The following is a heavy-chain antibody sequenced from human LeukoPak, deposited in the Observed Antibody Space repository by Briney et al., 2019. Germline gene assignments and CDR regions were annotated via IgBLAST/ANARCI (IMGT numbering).Heavy chain of an antibody. D-gene: IGHD5-12*01. J-gene: IGHJ4*02. CDR3: ASLPRGPTGYVGYGGEDY. CDR2: ITGSGGNT. V-gene: IGHV3-23*01. CDR1: GFTFSIFA. Sequence: GGSLRLSCEASGFTFSIFAMTWVRQAPGKGLQWASAITGSGGNTYYAESVKGRFTIYRDNSKNTLYLQMKSLRAEDSAVYYCASLPRGPTGYVGYGGEDYWGQGTLVTVSS.